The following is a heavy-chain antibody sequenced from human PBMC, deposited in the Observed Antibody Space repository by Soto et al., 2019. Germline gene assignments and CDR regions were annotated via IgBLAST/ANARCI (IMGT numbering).Heavy chain of an antibody. CDR3: TREVGYCSGGTCYDRRRWFDP. D-gene: IGHD2-15*01. CDR1: GGSISSGGYY. V-gene: IGHV4-31*03. Sequence: PSETLSLTCTVSGGSISSGGYYWSWIRQHPGKGLEWIGYIYYTGSTYYNASLKSRVTISVDTSKNQFSLKLSSVTAADTAVYYCTREVGYCSGGTCYDRRRWFDPWGQGTLVTVSS. CDR2: IYYTGST. J-gene: IGHJ5*02.